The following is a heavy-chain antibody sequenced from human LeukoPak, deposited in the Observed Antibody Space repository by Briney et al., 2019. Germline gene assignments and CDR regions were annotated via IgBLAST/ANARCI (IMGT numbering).Heavy chain of an antibody. CDR2: ISNSGST. J-gene: IGHJ4*02. CDR3: ARHYSPPRPFDY. V-gene: IGHV4-59*08. D-gene: IGHD1-26*01. Sequence: SETLSLTCTVSGGFISSHYWTWIRQSPVKGLEWIGDISNSGSTSYNPSLKSRVTISIDTSKNQFSLKLSSVTAADTAVYYCARHYSPPRPFDYWGQGTLVTVSS. CDR1: GGFISSHY.